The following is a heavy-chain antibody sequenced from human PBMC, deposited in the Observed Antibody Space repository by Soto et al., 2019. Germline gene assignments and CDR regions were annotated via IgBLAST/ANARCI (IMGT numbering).Heavy chain of an antibody. Sequence: PGGSLRLSCAASGFTFSSYSMNWVRQAPGKGLEWVSSISSSSSYIYYADSVKGRFTISRDNAKNSLYLQMNSLRAEDTAVYYCARDWFERTAFDIWGQGTMVTVSS. V-gene: IGHV3-21*01. D-gene: IGHD3-10*01. CDR3: ARDWFERTAFDI. CDR1: GFTFSSYS. J-gene: IGHJ3*02. CDR2: ISSSSSYI.